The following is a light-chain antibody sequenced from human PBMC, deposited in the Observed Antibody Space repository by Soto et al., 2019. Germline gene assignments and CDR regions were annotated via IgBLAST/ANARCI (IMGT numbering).Light chain of an antibody. CDR2: GAS. Sequence: EIVMTQSPATLSVSPGERATLSCRASQSVSSSLAWYQQKPGQATRLLIYGASTRATGIPARFSGSGSGTEFTLTISSLQSEDFAVYYCQQSNNWPWTFGQGTKVDIK. J-gene: IGKJ1*01. CDR1: QSVSSS. CDR3: QQSNNWPWT. V-gene: IGKV3-15*01.